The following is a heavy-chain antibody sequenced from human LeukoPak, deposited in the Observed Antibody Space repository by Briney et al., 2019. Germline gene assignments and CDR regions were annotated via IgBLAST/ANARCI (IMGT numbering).Heavy chain of an antibody. V-gene: IGHV4-39*07. J-gene: IGHJ6*03. Sequence: SETLSLTCTVSGGSISSSSYYWGWIRQPPGKGLEWIGSIYYSGSTYYNPSLKSRVTISVDTSKKQFSLKLSSVTAADTAVYYCARASHYSDTSGYFGYYYYMDVWGKGTTVTVSS. D-gene: IGHD3-22*01. CDR2: IYYSGST. CDR1: GGSISSSSYY. CDR3: ARASHYSDTSGYFGYYYYMDV.